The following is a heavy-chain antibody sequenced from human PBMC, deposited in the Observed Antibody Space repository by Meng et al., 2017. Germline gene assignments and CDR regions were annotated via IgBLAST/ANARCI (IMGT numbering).Heavy chain of an antibody. J-gene: IGHJ4*02. CDR3: ARDEDISAAGKIFGDY. CDR2: INPKSGDT. Sequence: ASVKVSCKPSGYNFPDYYIHWVRRAPGQGLEWMGRINPKSGDTHYAQKFQARVTMTGDTSSSTAYMELSGLRSDDTAMYYCARDEDISAAGKIFGDYWGQGTLVTVSS. D-gene: IGHD6-25*01. CDR1: GYNFPDYY. V-gene: IGHV1-2*06.